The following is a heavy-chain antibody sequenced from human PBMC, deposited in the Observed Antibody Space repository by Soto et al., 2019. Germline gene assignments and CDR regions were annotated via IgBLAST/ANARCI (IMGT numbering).Heavy chain of an antibody. Sequence: PGGSLRLSCVASGFTFSSYSMNWVRQAPGKGLEWISYISSSSSTIYYADSVKGRYTISRDNAKNSLFLQMNSLRAEDTAVYYCVRDRSGNSIYWGQGTLVTVSS. J-gene: IGHJ4*02. CDR3: VRDRSGNSIY. D-gene: IGHD3-3*01. CDR2: ISSSSSTI. CDR1: GFTFSSYS. V-gene: IGHV3-48*01.